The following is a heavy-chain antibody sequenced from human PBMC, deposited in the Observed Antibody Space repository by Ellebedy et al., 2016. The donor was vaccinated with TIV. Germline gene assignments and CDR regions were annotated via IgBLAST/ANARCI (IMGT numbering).Heavy chain of an antibody. D-gene: IGHD6-13*01. CDR1: GFTFSSYA. CDR2: ISYDGSNK. Sequence: GESLKISXAASGFTFSSYAMHWVRQAPGKGLEWVAVISYDGSNKYYADSVKGRFTISRDNSKNTLYLQMNSLRAEDTAVYYCASISDLYSSSWYYWGQGTLVTVSS. CDR3: ASISDLYSSSWYY. V-gene: IGHV3-30-3*01. J-gene: IGHJ4*02.